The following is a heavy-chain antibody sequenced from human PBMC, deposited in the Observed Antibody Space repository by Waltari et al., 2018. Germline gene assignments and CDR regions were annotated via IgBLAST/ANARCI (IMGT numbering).Heavy chain of an antibody. Sequence: QVQLVESGGGVVQPGRSLRLSCAASGFTFSSYGMHWVRQAPGKGLGWVAVKSYYGSNKYYADSVKGRFTISRDNSKNTLYLQMNSLRAEDTAVYYCAKGLTYYDFWSGIDYWGQGTLVTVSS. CDR2: KSYYGSNK. CDR3: AKGLTYYDFWSGIDY. CDR1: GFTFSSYG. J-gene: IGHJ4*02. D-gene: IGHD3-3*01. V-gene: IGHV3-30*18.